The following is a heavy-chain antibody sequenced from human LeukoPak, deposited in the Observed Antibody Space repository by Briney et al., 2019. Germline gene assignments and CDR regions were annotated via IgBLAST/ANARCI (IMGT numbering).Heavy chain of an antibody. CDR1: GGSISSYY. Sequence: SEALSLTCTVSGGSISSYYWSWIRQPAGKGLEWIGRIYTSGSTNYNPSLKSRVTMSVDTSKNQFSLKLSSVTAADTAVYYCAREKVPYYDILTGRRPYYFDYWSQGTLVTVSS. V-gene: IGHV4-4*07. D-gene: IGHD3-9*01. CDR2: IYTSGST. CDR3: AREKVPYYDILTGRRPYYFDY. J-gene: IGHJ4*02.